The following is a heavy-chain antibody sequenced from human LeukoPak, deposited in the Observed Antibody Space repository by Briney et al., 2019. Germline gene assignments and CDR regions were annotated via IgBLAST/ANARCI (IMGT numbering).Heavy chain of an antibody. D-gene: IGHD3-10*01. CDR3: ARVYSSSSADPMVRGVVDY. CDR2: MNPNSGNT. Sequence: GASVKVSCKASGYTFTSYDINWVRQATGQGLEWMGWMNPNSGNTGYAQKFQGRVTMTRNTSTSTAYMELSSLRSEDTAVYYCARVYSSSSADPMVRGVVDYWGQGTLVTVSS. J-gene: IGHJ4*02. CDR1: GYTFTSYD. V-gene: IGHV1-8*01.